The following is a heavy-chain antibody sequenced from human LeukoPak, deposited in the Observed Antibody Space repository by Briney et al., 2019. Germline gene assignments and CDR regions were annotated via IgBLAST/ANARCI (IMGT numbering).Heavy chain of an antibody. V-gene: IGHV4-30-4*08. CDR3: ARADYCGGDCVDAFDI. D-gene: IGHD2-21*01. Sequence: SETLSRTCSVSGVSSCSGDYYWSWIRQPPGKVLGWIGYIYYSGSTYYNPSLKSRVTISVDTSKNQFSLKLSSVTAADTAVYYCARADYCGGDCVDAFDIWGQGTMVTVSS. CDR1: GVSSCSGDYY. J-gene: IGHJ3*02. CDR2: IYYSGST.